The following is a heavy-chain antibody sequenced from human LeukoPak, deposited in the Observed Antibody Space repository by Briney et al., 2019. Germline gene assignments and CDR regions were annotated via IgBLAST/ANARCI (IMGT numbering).Heavy chain of an antibody. CDR2: IIPIFGTA. CDR1: GGTFSSYA. J-gene: IGHJ3*02. D-gene: IGHD2-8*02. V-gene: IGHV1-69*06. CDR3: ASRATPLVGAFDI. Sequence: ASVKVSCKASGGTFSSYAISWVRQAPGQGLEWMGGIIPIFGTANYAQKFQGRVTITADKSTSTAYMELSSLRSEDTAVYYCASRATPLVGAFDIWGQGTMVTVSS.